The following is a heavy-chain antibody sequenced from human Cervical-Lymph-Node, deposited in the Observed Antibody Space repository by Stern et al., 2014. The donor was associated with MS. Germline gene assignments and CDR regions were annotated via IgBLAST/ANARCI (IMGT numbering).Heavy chain of an antibody. Sequence: QVTLKESGPSLVRPTQSLTLTCTFSGFSLNTLGEGVGWIRQPPGKALEWLALMYWDDDKRYSPSLKSMLTIRKDTSKNHVVLTMTNMDPVDTATYYCAHSRVEMLRGVPFDYWGQGNLVTVSS. V-gene: IGHV2-5*02. J-gene: IGHJ4*02. CDR2: MYWDDDK. CDR3: AHSRVEMLRGVPFDY. D-gene: IGHD3-10*01. CDR1: GFSLNTLGEG.